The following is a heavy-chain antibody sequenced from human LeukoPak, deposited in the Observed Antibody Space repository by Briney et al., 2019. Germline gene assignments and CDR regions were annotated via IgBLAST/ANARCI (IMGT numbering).Heavy chain of an antibody. J-gene: IGHJ4*02. D-gene: IGHD6-19*01. CDR3: ARDSSAWS. CDR2: IKQDGSQR. Sequence: PGGSLRLSCAASGFTFSGYWMTWVRQAPGQGLEWVANIKQDGSQRYYVDSVKGRFTISRDNAKNSLYLQMNSLRADDTAMYYCARDSSAWSWGQGTLVTVSS. V-gene: IGHV3-7*01. CDR1: GFTFSGYW.